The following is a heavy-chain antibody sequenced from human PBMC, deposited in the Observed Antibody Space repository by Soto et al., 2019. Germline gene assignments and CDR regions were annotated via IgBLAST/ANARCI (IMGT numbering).Heavy chain of an antibody. D-gene: IGHD5-12*01. CDR2: IKPDGSEK. Sequence: EVQLVESGGGLVQPGGSLRLSCAASGFIFNNYWMSWVRQAPGKGLEWVPNIKPDGSEKNYVDSVKGRFTISRDNVKNSLDLQMNSLTAEDTAVYYCASVAIWGQGTLVTVSS. CDR3: ASVAI. J-gene: IGHJ4*02. V-gene: IGHV3-7*01. CDR1: GFIFNNYW.